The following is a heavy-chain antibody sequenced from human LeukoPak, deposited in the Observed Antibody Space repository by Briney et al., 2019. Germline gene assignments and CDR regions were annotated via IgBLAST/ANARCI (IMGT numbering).Heavy chain of an antibody. Sequence: GGSLRLSCAASGFTFSSYWVSWVRQAPGKGLEWVANIKQDGSEKYYVDSVKGRFTISRDNAKNSLYLQMNSLRAEDTAVYYCARGDELRYFDWLSNFDYWGQGTLVTVSS. CDR2: IKQDGSEK. CDR1: GFTFSSYW. D-gene: IGHD3-9*01. CDR3: ARGDELRYFDWLSNFDY. J-gene: IGHJ4*02. V-gene: IGHV3-7*01.